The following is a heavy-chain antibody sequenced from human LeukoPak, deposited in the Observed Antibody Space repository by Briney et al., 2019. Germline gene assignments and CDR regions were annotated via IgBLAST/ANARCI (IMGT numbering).Heavy chain of an antibody. CDR1: GASVSSDY. CDR3: GRNLGSGSDH. CDR2: THYRGDI. D-gene: IGHD3-10*01. J-gene: IGHJ4*01. Sequence: SETLSLTCSVSGASVSSDYWNWIRQSPGRGLEWIGYTHYRGDINYNPSLKSRLTMSVDASSNQVSLKLSSVTAAEAAVYYCGRNLGSGSDHWGQGTLVTVSS. V-gene: IGHV4-59*02.